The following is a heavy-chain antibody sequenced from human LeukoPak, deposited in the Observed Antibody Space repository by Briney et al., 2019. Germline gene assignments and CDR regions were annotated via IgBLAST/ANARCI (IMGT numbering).Heavy chain of an antibody. Sequence: SETLSLTCAVYGGSFSGYYWSWIRQPPGKGLEWIGEINHSGSTNYNPSLKSRVTISVDTSKNQFSLKLSSVTAADTAVYYCARADYELLWFGELLLVLDYWGQGTLVTVSP. V-gene: IGHV4-34*01. CDR2: INHSGST. J-gene: IGHJ4*02. D-gene: IGHD3-10*01. CDR1: GGSFSGYY. CDR3: ARADYELLWFGELLLVLDY.